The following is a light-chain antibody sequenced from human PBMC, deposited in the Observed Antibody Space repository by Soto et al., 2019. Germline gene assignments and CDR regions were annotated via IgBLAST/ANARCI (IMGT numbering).Light chain of an antibody. J-gene: IGLJ3*02. Sequence: QSVLTQPPSASETPGQRVTISCSGSSSNIGSHSVYWYQQLPGTAPKLLIYRNNERPSGVPDRFSGSKSGTSASLAISGLRSEDEADYYCATWDDSLTVVVFGGGTKLTVL. CDR2: RNN. CDR1: SSNIGSHS. V-gene: IGLV1-47*01. CDR3: ATWDDSLTVVV.